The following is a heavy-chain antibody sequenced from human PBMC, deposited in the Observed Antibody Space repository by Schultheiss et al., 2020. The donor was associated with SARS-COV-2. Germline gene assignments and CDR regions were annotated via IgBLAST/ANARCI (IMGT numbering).Heavy chain of an antibody. Sequence: ASVKVSCKASGYTFTSYGISWVRQAPGQGLEWMGWISAYNGNTNYAQKLQGRVTMTTDTSTSTAYMELRSLRSDDTAVYYCARNQDILTGYPNSLDYWGQGTLVTVSS. J-gene: IGHJ4*02. V-gene: IGHV1-18*01. D-gene: IGHD3-9*01. CDR3: ARNQDILTGYPNSLDY. CDR1: GYTFTSYG. CDR2: ISAYNGNT.